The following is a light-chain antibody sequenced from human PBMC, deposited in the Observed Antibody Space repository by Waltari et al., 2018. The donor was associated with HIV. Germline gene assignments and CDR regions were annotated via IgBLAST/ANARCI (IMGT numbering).Light chain of an antibody. CDR2: KAS. CDR3: QHYDTFT. Sequence: DIQLTQSPSTLSASVGDRITITCRANQSISKWLAWYQHKPGKAPHLLIYKASTLESGVPLRFSGSVSGTDLTLTISSLQPDDFATYYCQHYDTFTFGGGTKVEIK. J-gene: IGKJ4*01. CDR1: QSISKW. V-gene: IGKV1-5*03.